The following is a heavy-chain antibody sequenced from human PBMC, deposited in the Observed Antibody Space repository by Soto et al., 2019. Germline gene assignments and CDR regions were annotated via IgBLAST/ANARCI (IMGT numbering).Heavy chain of an antibody. J-gene: IGHJ5*02. CDR2: INYSGTT. Sequence: QVQLQESGPGLVKASETLSLTCPVSGGSVTTYWGWIRQPPGKGLEWIGYINYSGTTKYNSSLKSRVTISVDTSKTQVSLNLGSVTAADTAVDFFASSFFSDGISCNWFDPWGPGILVIVSS. CDR3: ASSFFSDGISCNWFDP. D-gene: IGHD2-15*01. V-gene: IGHV4-59*02. CDR1: GGSVTTY.